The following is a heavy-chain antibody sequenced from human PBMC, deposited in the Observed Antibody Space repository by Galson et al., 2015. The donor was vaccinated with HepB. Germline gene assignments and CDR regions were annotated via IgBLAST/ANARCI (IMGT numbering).Heavy chain of an antibody. CDR2: VDPEDGET. Sequence: VKVSCKVSGYTFTDYYMHWVQQAPGKGLEWMGLVDPEDGETKYAEKFQGRVTITADTSTETTYLELSSLRSEDTAVYYCATFMALGSSSSSAPWGQGTLVTVSS. V-gene: IGHV1-69-2*01. D-gene: IGHD6-6*01. CDR3: ATFMALGSSSSSAP. CDR1: GYTFTDYY. J-gene: IGHJ5*02.